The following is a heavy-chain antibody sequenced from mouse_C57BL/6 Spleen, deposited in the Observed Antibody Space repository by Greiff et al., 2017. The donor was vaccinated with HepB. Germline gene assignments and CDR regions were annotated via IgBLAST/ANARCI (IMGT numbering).Heavy chain of an antibody. CDR3: ARSPITTDGYFDV. CDR1: GYTFTDYY. Sequence: VQLQQSGPELVKPGASVKISCKASGYTFTDYYMNWVKQSHGKSLEWIGDINPNNGGTSYNQKFKGKATLTVDKSSSTAYMELRSLTSEDSAVYYCARSPITTDGYFDVWGTGTTVTVSS. J-gene: IGHJ1*03. V-gene: IGHV1-26*01. CDR2: INPNNGGT. D-gene: IGHD1-1*01.